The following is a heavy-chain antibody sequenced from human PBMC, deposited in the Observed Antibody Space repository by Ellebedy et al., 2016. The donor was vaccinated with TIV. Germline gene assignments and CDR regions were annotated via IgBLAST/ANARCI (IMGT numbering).Heavy chain of an antibody. CDR3: ATDGSYGDYLSPAHAFEI. CDR1: GFSFRSYW. CDR2: IYQDGSKK. V-gene: IGHV3-7*01. D-gene: IGHD4-17*01. Sequence: GESLKISCATSGFSFRSYWMSWVRQAPGKGLEWVANIYQDGSKKYYADSVKGRFTISRDKAKNSLYLEMNSLRAEDTAVYYCATDGSYGDYLSPAHAFEIWGQGTVVAVSS. J-gene: IGHJ3*02.